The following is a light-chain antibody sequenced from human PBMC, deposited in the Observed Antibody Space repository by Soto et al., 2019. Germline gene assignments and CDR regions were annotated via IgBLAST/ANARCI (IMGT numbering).Light chain of an antibody. Sequence: QSVLTQPPSVSGAPGQRVTISCTGSSSNIGAGYDVHWYQQLPGTAPKVLIYGNSNRPSGVPDRFSGFKSGTSASLAITGLQAEDEADYYCQSYDSSLSVWVFGGGTQLTVL. V-gene: IGLV1-40*01. CDR1: SSNIGAGYD. J-gene: IGLJ3*02. CDR2: GNS. CDR3: QSYDSSLSVWV.